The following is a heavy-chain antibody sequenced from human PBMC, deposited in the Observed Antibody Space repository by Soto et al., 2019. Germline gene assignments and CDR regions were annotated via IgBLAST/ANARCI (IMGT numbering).Heavy chain of an antibody. V-gene: IGHV4-31*02. J-gene: IGHJ4*02. CDR3: ASKYCHTGVSHRFDF. D-gene: IGHD2-8*01. CDR2: IYYSGST. Sequence: PGKGREWIGYIYYSGSTYYNPSLKSRVTISVDTSKNQFSLKLSSVTAADTAVYYCASKYCHTGVSHRFDFWGEALLLTVSS.